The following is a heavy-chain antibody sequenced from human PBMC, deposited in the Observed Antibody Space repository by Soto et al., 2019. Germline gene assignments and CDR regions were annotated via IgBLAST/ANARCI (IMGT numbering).Heavy chain of an antibody. Sequence: ASVKVSCKASGGTFSSYAISWVRQAPGQGLEWMGGIIPIFGTANYAQKFQGRVTITADESTSTAYMELSSLRSEDTAVYYCARVPHIAEADHIVDSWGQGTLVTVSS. V-gene: IGHV1-69*13. CDR2: IIPIFGTA. J-gene: IGHJ4*02. CDR3: ARVPHIAEADHIVDS. D-gene: IGHD6-13*01. CDR1: GGTFSSYA.